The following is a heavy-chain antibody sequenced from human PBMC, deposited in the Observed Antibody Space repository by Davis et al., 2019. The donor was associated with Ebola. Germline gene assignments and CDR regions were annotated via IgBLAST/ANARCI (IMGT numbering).Heavy chain of an antibody. V-gene: IGHV1-24*01. Sequence: AASVKVSCKVSAYTLTEFSMHCVRQAPGKGLEWMGGLDPEDGETIYAQNVQGRVTMIEDTSTDTAYMEMSSLKSEDTAVNYCARYRAVAGTQSYGMDVWGQGTTVTVSS. CDR1: AYTLTEFS. J-gene: IGHJ6*02. CDR3: ARYRAVAGTQSYGMDV. CDR2: LDPEDGET. D-gene: IGHD6-19*01.